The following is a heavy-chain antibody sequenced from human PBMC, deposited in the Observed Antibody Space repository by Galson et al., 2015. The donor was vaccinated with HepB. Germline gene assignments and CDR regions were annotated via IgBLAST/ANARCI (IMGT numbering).Heavy chain of an antibody. V-gene: IGHV3-21*01. CDR1: GFTFRSYS. CDR2: ISSSSSYI. D-gene: IGHD2-2*01. Sequence: SLRLSCAASGFTFRSYSMNWVRQAPGKRLEWVSSISSSSSYIYYADSVKGRFTISRDNAKNSLYLQMNSLRAEDTAVYYCARDGCSSTSCYYYGMDVWGQGTTVTVSS. CDR3: ARDGCSSTSCYYYGMDV. J-gene: IGHJ6*02.